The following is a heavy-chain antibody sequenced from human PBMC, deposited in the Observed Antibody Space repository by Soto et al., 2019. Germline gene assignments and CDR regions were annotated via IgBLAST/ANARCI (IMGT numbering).Heavy chain of an antibody. D-gene: IGHD3-22*01. V-gene: IGHV3-23*01. J-gene: IGHJ4*02. CDR3: AKTLYYYDSSGYQ. CDR2: ISGGGGTT. CDR1: GFTFSSHV. Sequence: QPGGSLRLSCAASGFTFSSHVMNWVRQAPGKGLEWVAAISGGGGTTFYGDSVEGRFTMSRDNSKNTLFLQMNSLRAEDTAVYYCAKTLYYYDSSGYQWGQGTLVTVLL.